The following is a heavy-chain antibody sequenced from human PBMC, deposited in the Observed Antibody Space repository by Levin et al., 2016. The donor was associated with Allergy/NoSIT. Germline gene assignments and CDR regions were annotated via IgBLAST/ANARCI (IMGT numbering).Heavy chain of an antibody. Sequence: GESLKISCAASGFTFSSYGMHWVRQTPGKGLEWVAVISNDGSNKYYADSVKGRFTISRDNSKNTLYLEMNSLTAEDTAVYYCAKDCDYGGLSDYWGQGTLVTVSS. CDR3: AKDCDYGGLSDY. J-gene: IGHJ4*02. V-gene: IGHV3-30*18. D-gene: IGHD4-23*01. CDR1: GFTFSSYG. CDR2: ISNDGSNK.